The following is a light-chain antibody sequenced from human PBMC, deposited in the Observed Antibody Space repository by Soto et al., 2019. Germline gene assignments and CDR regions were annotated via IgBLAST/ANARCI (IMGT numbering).Light chain of an antibody. Sequence: DIQMTQSPSTLSASVGDRVTITCRASQTISSWLAWYQQKPGEAPNLLIYHASSLESGVPSRFSGSRSGTEFTLTISSLQTDDFTTYYCQQYNSHLWTFCQGTKVEIK. V-gene: IGKV1-5*01. CDR2: HAS. CDR3: QQYNSHLWT. J-gene: IGKJ1*01. CDR1: QTISSW.